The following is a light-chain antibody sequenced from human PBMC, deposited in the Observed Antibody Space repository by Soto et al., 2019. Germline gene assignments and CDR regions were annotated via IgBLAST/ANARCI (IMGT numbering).Light chain of an antibody. CDR2: GAC. V-gene: IGKV3-20*01. CDR1: QSVSSRY. Sequence: ENVLTQSPGTLSLSPGERATLSCRASQSVSSRYLAWYQQKPGQAPRLRIYGACNRASGIPDRFSGSGSGTDFTLTISRLEPEDFAVYFCQQYGSSPPFTFGQGTKVEIK. J-gene: IGKJ2*01. CDR3: QQYGSSPPFT.